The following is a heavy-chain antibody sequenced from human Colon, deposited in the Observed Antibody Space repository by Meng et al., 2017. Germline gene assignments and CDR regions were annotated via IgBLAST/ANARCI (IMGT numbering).Heavy chain of an antibody. CDR1: GYSISSGYY. CDR2: IYHTGST. Sequence: SETLSLICDVSGYSISSGYYWGWIRQPPGKGLEWIGGIYHTGSTYYNPSLRSRVTMSVDTSKNQFSLNLSSVTAADTAVYYCARGSTIKVFDYWSQGSLVTVSS. V-gene: IGHV4-38-2*01. CDR3: ARGSTIKVFDY. D-gene: IGHD5/OR15-5a*01. J-gene: IGHJ4*02.